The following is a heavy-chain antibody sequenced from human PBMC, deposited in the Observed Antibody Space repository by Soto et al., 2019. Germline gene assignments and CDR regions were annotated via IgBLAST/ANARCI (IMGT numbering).Heavy chain of an antibody. CDR1: GGTFSSYA. J-gene: IGHJ4*02. CDR3: ARVKIVLMVYAEYYFDY. D-gene: IGHD2-8*01. CDR2: IIPIFGTA. V-gene: IGHV1-69*13. Sequence: GASVKVSCKASGGTFSSYAISWVRQAPGQGLEWMGGIIPIFGTANYAQKFQGRVTITADESTSTAYMELSSLRSEDTAVYYCARVKIVLMVYAEYYFDYWGQGTLVTVSS.